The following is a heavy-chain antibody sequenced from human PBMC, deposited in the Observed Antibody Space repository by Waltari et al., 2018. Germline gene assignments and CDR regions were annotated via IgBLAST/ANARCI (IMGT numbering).Heavy chain of an antibody. CDR3: ARPSGDYAMDAFDI. V-gene: IGHV4-31*03. CDR1: GGSISSGGYY. Sequence: QVQLQESGPGLVKPSQTLSLTCTVSGGSISSGGYYWSWIRQHPGKGLEWIGYSYYSRSTHYNPSLESRVTISVDTSKNQFSLKLSSVTAADTAVYYCARPSGDYAMDAFDIWGQGTMVTVSS. D-gene: IGHD4-17*01. J-gene: IGHJ3*02. CDR2: SYYSRST.